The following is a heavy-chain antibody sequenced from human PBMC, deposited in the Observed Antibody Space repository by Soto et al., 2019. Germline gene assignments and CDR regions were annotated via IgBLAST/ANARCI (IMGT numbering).Heavy chain of an antibody. CDR2: ISAYNGNT. V-gene: IGHV1-18*01. J-gene: IGHJ4*02. CDR3: ARVPNSDSLTGYFDY. CDR1: NYAFTNYG. Sequence: QVHLVQSGAEVKKPGASVKVSCTASNYAFTNYGISWVRQAPGQGLEWMGGISAYNGNTNYAQKFKGRVTMTTDTSTTTAYMELRSLRSDDTAVYYCARVPNSDSLTGYFDYWGQGTLVAVSS. D-gene: IGHD6-13*01.